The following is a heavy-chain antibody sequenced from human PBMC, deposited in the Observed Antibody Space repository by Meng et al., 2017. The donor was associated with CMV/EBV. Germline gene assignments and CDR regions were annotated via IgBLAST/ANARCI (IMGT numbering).Heavy chain of an antibody. J-gene: IGHJ4*02. CDR3: ARGRYCTNGVCYTPTDY. CDR2: ISYDGSNK. V-gene: IGHV3-30*04. D-gene: IGHD2-8*01. CDR1: FTFGSYA. Sequence: FTFGSYAMHWVRQAPGKGLEWVAVISYDGSNKYYADSVKGRFTISRDNSKNTLYLQMNSLRAEDTAVYYCARGRYCTNGVCYTPTDYWGQGTLVTVSS.